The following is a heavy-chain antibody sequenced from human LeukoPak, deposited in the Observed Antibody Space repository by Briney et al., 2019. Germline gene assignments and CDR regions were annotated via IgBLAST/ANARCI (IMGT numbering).Heavy chain of an antibody. J-gene: IGHJ4*02. CDR3: ARLSTPNLYYFDY. CDR2: INPNSGVT. V-gene: IGHV1-2*02. Sequence: ASVKVSCKASGYTFTGYYMHWVRQAPGQGLECMGWINPNSGVTYYAQKFQGRVSMTRDTSISTAYMEVSRLRSDASALYYCARLSTPNLYYFDYWGQGTLVTVSS. D-gene: IGHD2-15*01. CDR1: GYTFTGYY.